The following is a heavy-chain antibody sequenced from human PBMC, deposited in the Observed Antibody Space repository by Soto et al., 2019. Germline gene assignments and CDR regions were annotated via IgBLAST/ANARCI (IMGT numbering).Heavy chain of an antibody. CDR3: ARDRTTTELVVYNRFDP. J-gene: IGHJ5*02. CDR1: GYPFTDYY. Sequence: ASVKVSCKTSGYPFTDYYLHWVRQAPGQGPEWMGWINPNNGGTNYAQRFQGRVTMTRDTSISTAYMEVSRLRSDDTAMYYCARDRTTTELVVYNRFDPWGQANLVTVSS. CDR2: INPNNGGT. D-gene: IGHD1-26*01. V-gene: IGHV1-2*02.